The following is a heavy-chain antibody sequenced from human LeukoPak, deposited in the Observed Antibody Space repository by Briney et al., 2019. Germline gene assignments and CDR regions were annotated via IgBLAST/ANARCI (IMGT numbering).Heavy chain of an antibody. J-gene: IGHJ4*02. V-gene: IGHV4-61*02. Sequence: SQTLSLTCTVSGGSISSGSYYWSWIRQPAGKGLEWIGRIYTSGSTNYHPSLKSRVTISVDTSKNQFSLKLSSVTAADTAVYYCARDLEMAFDYWGQGTLVTVSS. D-gene: IGHD5-24*01. CDR1: GGSISSGSYY. CDR2: IYTSGST. CDR3: ARDLEMAFDY.